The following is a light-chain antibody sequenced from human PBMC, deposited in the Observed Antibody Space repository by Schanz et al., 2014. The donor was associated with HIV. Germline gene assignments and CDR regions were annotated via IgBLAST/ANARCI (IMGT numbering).Light chain of an antibody. Sequence: DIQMTQSPSSLSASVGDRVTLSCRASQSMSSHLNWYQQRPGKAPQLLIYATSSLQSGVPSRFSGSGSGTSFILTISSLQPEDSATYFCQQSYKTPWTFAQGTKVEIK. J-gene: IGKJ1*01. V-gene: IGKV1-39*01. CDR2: ATS. CDR1: QSMSSH. CDR3: QQSYKTPWT.